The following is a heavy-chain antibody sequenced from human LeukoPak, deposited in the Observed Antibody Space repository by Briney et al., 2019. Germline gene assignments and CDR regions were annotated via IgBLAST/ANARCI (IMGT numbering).Heavy chain of an antibody. D-gene: IGHD1-26*01. J-gene: IGHJ4*02. V-gene: IGHV3-53*01. CDR3: AGDRATSYFDY. CDR1: GFTVRSNY. Sequence: GGALRLSCAAFGFTVRSNYMSWVRQAPGKGLEWVSVIYSGGSTYYADSVKGRFTISRDNSKNTLYLQMNSLRAEDTAVYYCAGDRATSYFDYWGQGALVTISS. CDR2: IYSGGST.